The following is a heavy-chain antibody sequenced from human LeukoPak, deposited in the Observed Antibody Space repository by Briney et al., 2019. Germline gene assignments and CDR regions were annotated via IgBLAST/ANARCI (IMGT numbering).Heavy chain of an antibody. Sequence: GASVKVSCKASGYTFTGYYMHWVRQAPGQGLEWMGSINPNSGGTNYAQKFQGRVTMTRDTSISTAYMELSRLRSDDTAVYYCARDRLGATIAYYYMDVWGTGTTVTVSS. CDR3: ARDRLGATIAYYYMDV. CDR1: GYTFTGYY. J-gene: IGHJ6*03. V-gene: IGHV1-2*02. CDR2: INPNSGGT. D-gene: IGHD5-12*01.